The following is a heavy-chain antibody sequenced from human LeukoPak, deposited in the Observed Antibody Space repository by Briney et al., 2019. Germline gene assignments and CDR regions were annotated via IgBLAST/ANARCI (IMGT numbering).Heavy chain of an antibody. Sequence: SETLSLTCAVSGGSIGSGGYSWSWIRQPPGKGLEWIGYIYHSGSTNYNPSLKSRVTISVDKSKNQFSLKLSSVTAADTAVYYCARVLDSSSWKEENWFDPWGQGTLVTVSS. CDR2: IYHSGST. V-gene: IGHV4-30-2*01. CDR3: ARVLDSSSWKEENWFDP. D-gene: IGHD6-13*01. J-gene: IGHJ5*02. CDR1: GGSIGSGGYS.